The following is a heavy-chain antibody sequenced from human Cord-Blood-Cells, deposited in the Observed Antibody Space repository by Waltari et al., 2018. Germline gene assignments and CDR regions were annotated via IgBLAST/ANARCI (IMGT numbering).Heavy chain of an antibody. J-gene: IGHJ4*02. CDR2: INHSGST. D-gene: IGHD3-10*01. CDR1: GGSFSGYY. V-gene: IGHV4-34*01. CDR3: APIYGSGSYYSR. Sequence: QVQLQQWGAGLLKPSETLSLTCAVSGGSFSGYYWSWIRQPPGKGLEWIGEINHSGSTNYNPSLKSRVTISVDTSKNQFSLKLSSVTAADTAVYYCAPIYGSGSYYSRWGQGTLVTVSS.